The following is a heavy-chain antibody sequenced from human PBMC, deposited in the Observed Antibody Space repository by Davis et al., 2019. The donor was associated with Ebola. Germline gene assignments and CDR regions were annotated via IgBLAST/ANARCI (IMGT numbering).Heavy chain of an antibody. Sequence: ASVKVSCKSSGYTFTNYDINWVRQATGQGLEWMGWMNPKSGDAGSAQKFQGRVTMTRDTSTSTAYMELSSLRSDDTAVYFCARTSLVGPSTTASDIWGQGTMVTVSS. CDR3: ARTSLVGPSTTASDI. D-gene: IGHD1-26*01. CDR1: GYTFTNYD. CDR2: MNPKSGDA. J-gene: IGHJ3*02. V-gene: IGHV1-8*01.